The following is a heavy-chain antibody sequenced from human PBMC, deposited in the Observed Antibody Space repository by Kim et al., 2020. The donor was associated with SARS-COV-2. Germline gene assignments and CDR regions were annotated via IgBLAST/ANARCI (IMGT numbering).Heavy chain of an antibody. CDR1: GGSISSSSYY. J-gene: IGHJ4*02. V-gene: IGHV4-39*02. Sequence: SETLSLTCTVSGGSISSSSYYWGWIRQPPGKGLEWIGSIYYSGSTYYNPSLKSRVTISVDTSKNQFSLKLSSVTAADTAVYYCAREGIAAAGGDYWGQGTLVTVSS. CDR2: IYYSGST. D-gene: IGHD6-13*01. CDR3: AREGIAAAGGDY.